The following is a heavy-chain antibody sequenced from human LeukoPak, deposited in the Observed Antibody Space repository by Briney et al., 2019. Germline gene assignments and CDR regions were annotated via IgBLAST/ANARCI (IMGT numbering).Heavy chain of an antibody. V-gene: IGHV3-30*02. D-gene: IGHD1-7*01. Sequence: GESLRLSCAASGFTFSSYGMHWVRQAPGKGLEWVAFIRYDGSNKYYADSVKGRFTISRDNSKNTLYLQMNSLRAEDTAVYYCAKDLSRGVTGTTDWGQGTLVTVSS. J-gene: IGHJ4*02. CDR1: GFTFSSYG. CDR3: AKDLSRGVTGTTD. CDR2: IRYDGSNK.